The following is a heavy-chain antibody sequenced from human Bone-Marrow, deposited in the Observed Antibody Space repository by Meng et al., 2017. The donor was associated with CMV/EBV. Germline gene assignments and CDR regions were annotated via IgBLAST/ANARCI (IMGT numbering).Heavy chain of an antibody. Sequence: GESLKISCAASGFTFSSYSMNWVRQAPGKGLEWVSLISSTSNYIYYADSVKGRFTISRDNAKNSLYLQMNSLRAEDTALYYCARVDQIVGAYYFDYWGQGTLVTVSS. V-gene: IGHV3-21*04. D-gene: IGHD1-26*01. CDR3: ARVDQIVGAYYFDY. J-gene: IGHJ4*02. CDR1: GFTFSSYS. CDR2: ISSTSNYI.